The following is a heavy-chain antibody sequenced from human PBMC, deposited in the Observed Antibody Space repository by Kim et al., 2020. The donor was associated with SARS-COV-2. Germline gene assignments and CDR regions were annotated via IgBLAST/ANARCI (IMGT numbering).Heavy chain of an antibody. D-gene: IGHD3-10*01. Sequence: GGSLRLSCAASGFIFTDSAMHWVRQASGKGLEWVGRIRSKANSYATAYAASLKGRFTISRDDLKNTAYLQLNSLATEDTAVYYCTRVPPDPGSYYDAFDIWGQGTMVTVSS. CDR2: IRSKANSYAT. CDR1: GFIFTDSA. J-gene: IGHJ3*02. V-gene: IGHV3-73*01. CDR3: TRVPPDPGSYYDAFDI.